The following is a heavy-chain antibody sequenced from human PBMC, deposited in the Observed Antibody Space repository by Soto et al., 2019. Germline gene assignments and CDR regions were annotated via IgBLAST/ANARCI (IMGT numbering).Heavy chain of an antibody. CDR3: ASEVDTAMGGDY. CDR1: GFTFSSHG. Sequence: QVQLVESGGGVVQPGRSLRLSCAASGFTFSSHGMHWVRQAPGKGLEWVAVISYDGSNKYYADSVKGRFTISRDNSKNTLYLQMNSLRAEDTAVYYCASEVDTAMGGDYWGQGTLVTVSS. D-gene: IGHD5-18*01. V-gene: IGHV3-30*03. J-gene: IGHJ4*02. CDR2: ISYDGSNK.